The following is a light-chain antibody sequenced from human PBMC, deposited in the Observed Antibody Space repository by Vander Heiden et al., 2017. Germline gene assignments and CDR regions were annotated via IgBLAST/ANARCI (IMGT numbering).Light chain of an antibody. Sequence: SYELTQPPSVSVSPGPPARITCSGDALPKQYAYWYQQKPGQAPVLLIYKDSERPSGIPERFSGSSSGTTVTFTISGVQAEDEADYYRQSADSSGTYAVFGGGTQLTVL. CDR2: KDS. CDR1: ALPKQY. V-gene: IGLV3-25*03. J-gene: IGLJ7*01. CDR3: QSADSSGTYAV.